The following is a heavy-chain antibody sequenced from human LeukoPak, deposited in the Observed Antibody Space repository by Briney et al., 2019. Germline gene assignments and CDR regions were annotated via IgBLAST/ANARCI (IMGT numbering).Heavy chain of an antibody. J-gene: IGHJ5*01. Sequence: SAPTLSNPTQAHTLTCTFSDLSLSTRGIGVSWIRQPPGKALEWLARIDWDDDKFYSTSLKTGLTISKHTSKKQVVLTMTNMDPVDTATYYCARTPDHNRLDPWGEGTLVTASA. CDR1: DLSLSTRGIG. CDR3: ARTPDHNRLDP. CDR2: IDWDDDK. V-gene: IGHV2-70*04.